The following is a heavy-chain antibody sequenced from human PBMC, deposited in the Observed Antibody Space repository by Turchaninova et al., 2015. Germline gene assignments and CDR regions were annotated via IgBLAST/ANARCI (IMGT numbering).Heavy chain of an antibody. V-gene: IGHV3-30*18. Sequence: QVQLVESGGGVVQRGTSLSLSCAASGFTFSSACMHGVGQALGGGVDWVEVISSARTTEFDSDAVQGRVTSSRDKAKNTLYLQMNSLGAEDTAVYYCAKDLTGNYAAYFDYWGQGTLVTVSS. CDR1: GFTFSSAC. D-gene: IGHD1-7*01. CDR3: AKDLTGNYAAYFDY. CDR2: ISSARTTE. J-gene: IGHJ4*02.